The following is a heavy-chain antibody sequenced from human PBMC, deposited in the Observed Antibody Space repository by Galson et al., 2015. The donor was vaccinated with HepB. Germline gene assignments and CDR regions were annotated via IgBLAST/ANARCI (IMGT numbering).Heavy chain of an antibody. CDR3: ARGGGLGRLWLPTSHFDY. Sequence: SLRLSCAASGFTFSSYAMHWVRQAPGKGLEWVAVISYDGSNKYYADSVKGRFTISRDNSKNTLYLQMNSLRAEDTAVYYCARGGGLGRLWLPTSHFDYWGQGTLVTVSS. CDR2: ISYDGSNK. J-gene: IGHJ4*02. D-gene: IGHD2-21*01. V-gene: IGHV3-30-3*01. CDR1: GFTFSSYA.